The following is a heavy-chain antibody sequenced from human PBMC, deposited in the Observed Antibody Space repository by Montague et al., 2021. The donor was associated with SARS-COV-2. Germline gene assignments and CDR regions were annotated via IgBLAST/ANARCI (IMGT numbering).Heavy chain of an antibody. D-gene: IGHD3-10*01. CDR2: INQSGST. V-gene: IGHV4-34*01. CDR3: ARYRRRFAEIYDTYYDYGLNV. J-gene: IGHJ6*02. Sequence: SETLSLTCAVYGGSFSVHYWTWIRQPPGEGLEWIGQINQSGSTKYNPSLKSRVTISIDTSKNQFSLKMTSMTAADTGVYYCARYRRRFAEIYDTYYDYGLNVWGQGTTVTVFS. CDR1: GGSFSVHY.